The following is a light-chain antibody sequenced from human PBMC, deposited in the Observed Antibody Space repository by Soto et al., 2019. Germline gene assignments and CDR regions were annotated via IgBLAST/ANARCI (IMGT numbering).Light chain of an antibody. V-gene: IGKV1-27*01. Sequence: DIQMTQSPSSLSASLGDRVTITCRASQAIYNYLAWYQQKPGKVPTLLISAASTLQSVVPSRFSGSGSGTDFTLTISSLQPEDGATYYCQKFSAAPTFGGGTKVEI. CDR1: QAIYNY. CDR3: QKFSAAPT. J-gene: IGKJ4*01. CDR2: AAS.